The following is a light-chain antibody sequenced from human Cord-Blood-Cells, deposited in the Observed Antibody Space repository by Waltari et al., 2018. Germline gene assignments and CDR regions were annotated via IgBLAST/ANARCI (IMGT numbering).Light chain of an antibody. V-gene: IGLV2-14*01. CDR1: SSDVGCYNY. CDR3: SSYTSSSTWV. Sequence: QSALTQPASVSGSPGQSITISCTGTSSDVGCYNYVSWDQQHPGKAHTLLIYDVSKWPAGVSTRFSGSKSGNTASLTISGLQAEDEADYYCSSYTSSSTWVFGGGTKLTVL. J-gene: IGLJ3*02. CDR2: DVS.